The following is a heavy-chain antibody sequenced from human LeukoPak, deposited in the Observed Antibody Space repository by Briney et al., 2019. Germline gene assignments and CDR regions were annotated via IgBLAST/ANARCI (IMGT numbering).Heavy chain of an antibody. CDR3: ARDDYGGNSEKDAFDI. V-gene: IGHV3-21*01. Sequence: GGSLRLSCAASGFTFSSYSMNWVRQAPGKGLEWGSSISSSSSYIYYADSVKGRFTISRDNAKNSLYLQMNSLRAEDTAVYYCARDDYGGNSEKDAFDIWGQGTMVTVSS. CDR1: GFTFSSYS. J-gene: IGHJ3*02. D-gene: IGHD4-23*01. CDR2: ISSSSSYI.